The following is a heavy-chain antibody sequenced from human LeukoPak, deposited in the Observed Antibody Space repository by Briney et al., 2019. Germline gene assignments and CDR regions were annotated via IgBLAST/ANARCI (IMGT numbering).Heavy chain of an antibody. Sequence: GGSLRLSCAASGFTFSSYGMHWVRQAPGKGLEWVAVISYDGSNKYYADSVKGRFTTSRDNSKNTLYLQMNSLRAEDTAVYYCAKDGAMVRGAYYPWGQGTLVTVSS. CDR3: AKDGAMVRGAYYP. D-gene: IGHD3-10*01. V-gene: IGHV3-30*18. CDR2: ISYDGSNK. J-gene: IGHJ5*02. CDR1: GFTFSSYG.